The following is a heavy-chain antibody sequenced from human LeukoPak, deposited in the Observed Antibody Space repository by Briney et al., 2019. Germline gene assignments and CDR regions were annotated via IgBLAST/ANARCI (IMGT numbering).Heavy chain of an antibody. CDR1: GGSFSGYY. CDR2: INHSGST. CDR3: AAFRDGYNWHLDS. Sequence: SETLSLTCAVYGGSFSGYYWSWIRQPPGKGLKWIGEINHSGSTNYNPSLKSRVTISVDTSKNQFSLKLSSVTAADTAVYYCAAFRDGYNWHLDSWGQGTLVTVSS. V-gene: IGHV4-34*01. J-gene: IGHJ4*02. D-gene: IGHD5-24*01.